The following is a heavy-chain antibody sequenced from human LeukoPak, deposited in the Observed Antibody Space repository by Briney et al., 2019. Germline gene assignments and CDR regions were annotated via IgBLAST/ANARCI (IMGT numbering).Heavy chain of an antibody. D-gene: IGHD3-16*01. V-gene: IGHV3-33*06. CDR2: IWNDGKKA. CDR1: GLTFSTYG. Sequence: GGSLRLSCAASGLTFSTYGFHWIRQAPGKGLEWVSLIWNDGKKAGYADSVRGRFTISRDNSKNTLHLQMNSLRAEDTALYYCAKDGSWGDYYFYFYIDVWGKGTTVTVSS. J-gene: IGHJ6*03. CDR3: AKDGSWGDYYFYFYIDV.